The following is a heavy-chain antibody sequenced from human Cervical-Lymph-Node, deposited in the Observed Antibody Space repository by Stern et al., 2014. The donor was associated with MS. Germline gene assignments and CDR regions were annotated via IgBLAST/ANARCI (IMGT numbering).Heavy chain of an antibody. CDR1: GFTFSDYG. V-gene: IGHV3-30*18. D-gene: IGHD3-10*01. CDR2: IFHDGSQE. J-gene: IGHJ4*02. Sequence: VQLVESGGGVVQPGGSLRLSCVVSGFTFSDYGMHWVRQSPGEGLEWEAVIFHDGSQEFYAESEKGRFTISRDNSKGTLYLQMNSLRIEDTAMYYCAKDGDARIFDYWGQGTQVTV. CDR3: AKDGDARIFDY.